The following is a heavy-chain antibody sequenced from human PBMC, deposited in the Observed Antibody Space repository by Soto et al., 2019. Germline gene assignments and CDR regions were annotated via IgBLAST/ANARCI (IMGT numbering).Heavy chain of an antibody. V-gene: IGHV1-69*06. CDR1: GGTFSSYA. J-gene: IGHJ5*02. Sequence: SVKVSCKASGGTFSSYAISWVRQAPGQGLEWMGGIIPIFGTANYAQKFQGRVTITADKSTSTAYMELSSLRSEDTAVYYCARDRGISPRLPLAWFDPWGQGTLVTVSS. D-gene: IGHD3-10*01. CDR2: IIPIFGTA. CDR3: ARDRGISPRLPLAWFDP.